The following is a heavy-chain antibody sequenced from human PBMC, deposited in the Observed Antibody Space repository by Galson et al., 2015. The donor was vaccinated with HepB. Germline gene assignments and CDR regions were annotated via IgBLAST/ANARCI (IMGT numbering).Heavy chain of an antibody. CDR1: GDSISIGGYS. J-gene: IGHJ4*02. D-gene: IGHD3-22*01. Sequence: TLSLTCVVSGDSISIGGYSWSWIRQPPGQGLEWIGYIPRSGSAHYNPSLLSRVTLSIDGSKNQFSLKLNHVTAADTAVYFCARTPRFYDSRGYHGRNYYFDSWGQGTLVTVSS. CDR3: ARTPRFYDSRGYHGRNYYFDS. V-gene: IGHV4-30-2*01. CDR2: IPRSGSA.